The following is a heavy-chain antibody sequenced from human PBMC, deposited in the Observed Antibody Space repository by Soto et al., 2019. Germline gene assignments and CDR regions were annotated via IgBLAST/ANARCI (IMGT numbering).Heavy chain of an antibody. V-gene: IGHV4-34*01. CDR1: GGSFSGYY. J-gene: IGHJ4*02. CDR2: INHSGST. CDR3: EYLQMATTPFDY. D-gene: IGHD5-12*01. Sequence: KTSETLSLTCAVYGGSFSGYYWSWIRQPPGKGLEWIGEINHSGSTNYNPSLKSRVTISVDTSKNQFSLKLSSVSAADTAVYYCEYLQMATTPFDYWGQGTLVTVSS.